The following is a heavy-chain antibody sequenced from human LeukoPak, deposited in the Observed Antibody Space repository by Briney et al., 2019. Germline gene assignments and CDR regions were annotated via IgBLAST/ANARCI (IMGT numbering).Heavy chain of an antibody. D-gene: IGHD6-19*01. CDR3: AKSQSSGWLYYFDY. CDR1: GFTFSTYA. J-gene: IGHJ4*02. V-gene: IGHV3-23*01. CDR2: ISGSGGST. Sequence: TGGSLRLSCAASGFTFSTYAMSWVRQAPGKGLEWVSAISGSGGSTYQSDSVKGRFTISRDNSKNTLNLQMNSLRVEDTAVYYCAKSQSSGWLYYFDYWGQGILVTVSS.